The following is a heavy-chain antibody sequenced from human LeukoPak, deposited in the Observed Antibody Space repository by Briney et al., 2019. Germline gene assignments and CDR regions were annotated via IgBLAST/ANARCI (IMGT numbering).Heavy chain of an antibody. J-gene: IGHJ4*02. CDR2: ISGSGDNT. D-gene: IGHD1-26*01. Sequence: GGSLRLSCAASGFTFSNYAMSWVRQAPGEGLEWVSTISGSGDNTYYADSVKGRFTISGDNSKNTLYVQMNSLRADDTAVYYCAKEKVGAMYYFDYWGQGTLVTVSS. CDR1: GFTFSNYA. CDR3: AKEKVGAMYYFDY. V-gene: IGHV3-23*01.